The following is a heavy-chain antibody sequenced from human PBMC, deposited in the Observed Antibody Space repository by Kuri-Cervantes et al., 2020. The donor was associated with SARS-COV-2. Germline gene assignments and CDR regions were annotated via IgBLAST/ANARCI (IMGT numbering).Heavy chain of an antibody. D-gene: IGHD2-2*02. CDR2: ISPNSGGT. J-gene: IGHJ4*02. CDR1: GYTFTGYY. Sequence: ASVKVSCKASGYTFTGYYMHWVRQAPGQGLEWMGWISPNSGGTNYAQKFQGRVTMTRDTSTSTVYMELSSLRSEDTAVYYCAREAEYCSSTSCYKRQYYFDYWGQGTLVTVSS. CDR3: AREAEYCSSTSCYKRQYYFDY. V-gene: IGHV1-2*02.